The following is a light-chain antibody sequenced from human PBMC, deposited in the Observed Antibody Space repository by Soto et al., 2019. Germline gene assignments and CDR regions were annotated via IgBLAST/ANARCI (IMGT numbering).Light chain of an antibody. CDR1: SSDVGGYNY. CDR3: CSYAGSYTPVV. Sequence: QSVLTQPRSVSGSPGQSVTISCTGTSSDVGGYNYVSWYQQHPGKAPKLMIYDVSKRPSGVPDRFSGSKSGNTASLTISGLQAEDEADYYRCSYAGSYTPVVFGGGTKLTVL. V-gene: IGLV2-11*01. J-gene: IGLJ2*01. CDR2: DVS.